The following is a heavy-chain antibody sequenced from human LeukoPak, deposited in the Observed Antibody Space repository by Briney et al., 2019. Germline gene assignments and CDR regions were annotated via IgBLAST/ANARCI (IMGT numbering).Heavy chain of an antibody. Sequence: ASVKVSCKASGGTFSSYAISWVRQAPGQGLEWMGGIIPIFGTANYAQKFQGRVTITADESTSTAYMELSSLRSEDTAVYYCAREFQNRGYYDSSGPAYWGQGTLVTVSS. J-gene: IGHJ4*02. CDR2: IIPIFGTA. D-gene: IGHD3-22*01. CDR3: AREFQNRGYYDSSGPAY. V-gene: IGHV1-69*13. CDR1: GGTFSSYA.